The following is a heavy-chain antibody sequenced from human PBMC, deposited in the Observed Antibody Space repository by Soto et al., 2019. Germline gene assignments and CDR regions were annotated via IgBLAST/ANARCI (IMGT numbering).Heavy chain of an antibody. CDR3: ARGRNHYRKGNFDPGMDV. CDR2: INPNSGGT. Sequence: ASVKVSCKASGYTFTGYYMHWVLQAPGQGLEWMGWINPNSGGTNYAQKFQGWVTMTRDTSISTAYMELSRLRSDDTAVYYCARGRNHYRKGNFDPGMDVWGQGTTVTVSS. CDR1: GYTFTGYY. J-gene: IGHJ6*02. V-gene: IGHV1-2*04. D-gene: IGHD4-4*01.